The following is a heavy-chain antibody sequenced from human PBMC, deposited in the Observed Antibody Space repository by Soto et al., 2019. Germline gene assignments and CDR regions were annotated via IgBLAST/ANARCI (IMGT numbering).Heavy chain of an antibody. J-gene: IGHJ6*02. CDR2: ISYDGSNK. CDR1: GFTFSSYA. V-gene: IGHV3-30-3*01. D-gene: IGHD2-8*01. CDR3: ARDRPGCTNGVWHDYYYGIDV. Sequence: GGSLRLSCAASGFTFSSYAMHWVRQAPGKGLEWVAVISYDGSNKYYADSVKGRFTISRDNSKNTLYLQMNSLRAEDLKVYYCARDRPGCTNGVWHDYYYGIDVWGQGTTVTVSS.